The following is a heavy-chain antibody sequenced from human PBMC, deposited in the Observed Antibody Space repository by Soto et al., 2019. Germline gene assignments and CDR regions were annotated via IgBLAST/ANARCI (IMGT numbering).Heavy chain of an antibody. D-gene: IGHD3-3*01. CDR3: ARVGRDYDFWSGPSRRWFDP. Sequence: SETLSLTCAVYCGSFSGYYWSWIRQPPGKGLEWIGEINHSGSTNYNPSLKSRVTISVDTSKNQFSLKLSSVTAADTAVYYCARVGRDYDFWSGPSRRWFDPWGQGTLVTVSS. CDR2: INHSGST. CDR1: CGSFSGYY. V-gene: IGHV4-34*01. J-gene: IGHJ5*02.